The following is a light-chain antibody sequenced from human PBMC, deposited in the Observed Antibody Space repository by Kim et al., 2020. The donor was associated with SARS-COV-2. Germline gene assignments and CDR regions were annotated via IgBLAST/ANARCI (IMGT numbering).Light chain of an antibody. CDR1: KLGDKY. V-gene: IGLV3-1*01. Sequence: SYELTQPPSVSVSPGQTASITCSGDKLGDKYACWYHQKPGQSPVLVIYQDNQRPSGIPERFSGSNSGNTATLTISGTQAMDEADYYCQAWDSSTVVFCGGTQLTVL. CDR3: QAWDSSTVV. CDR2: QDN. J-gene: IGLJ2*01.